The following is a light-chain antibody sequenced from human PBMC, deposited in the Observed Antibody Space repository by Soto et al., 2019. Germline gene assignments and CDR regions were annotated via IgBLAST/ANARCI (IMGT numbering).Light chain of an antibody. J-gene: IGKJ2*02. V-gene: IGKV3-20*01. Sequence: ETVLTQSPGTLSLSPGERATLSCRASQSVGSTYLAWYQKKPRQAPRLLIYDISSRATGIQDRFSGSGSGTDVPPTISPREPEHFGVKHCQQYGQPPCTLGQGNKLDI. CDR2: DIS. CDR3: QQYGQPPCT. CDR1: QSVGSTY.